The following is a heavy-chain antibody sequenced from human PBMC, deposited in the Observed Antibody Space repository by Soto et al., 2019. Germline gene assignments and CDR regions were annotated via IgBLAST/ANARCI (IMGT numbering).Heavy chain of an antibody. D-gene: IGHD6-19*01. CDR2: IIPIFGTA. Sequence: QVQLVQSGAEVKKPGSSVKVSCKASGGTFSSYAISWVRQAPGQGLEWMGGIIPIFGTANYAQKLPGSVTITADDSARTAYLELSILRSEDTAVYYCAGTPAEAVAPYYFVMHVWGPGTTVTVSS. J-gene: IGHJ6*02. CDR3: AGTPAEAVAPYYFVMHV. V-gene: IGHV1-69*01. CDR1: GGTFSSYA.